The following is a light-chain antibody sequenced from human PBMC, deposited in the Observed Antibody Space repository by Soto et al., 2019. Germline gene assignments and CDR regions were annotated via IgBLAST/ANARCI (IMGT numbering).Light chain of an antibody. J-gene: IGKJ1*01. V-gene: IGKV3D-20*02. Sequence: EIVLTQSPGTLSLSPGERATLSCRASQTVSSNYLAWYQQKPGQAPRLLLYGASTRATGVPPRFSGGGSGTEFTLTISSLQSEDFATYYCQQRGNRPPWTFGQGTKVDIK. CDR2: GAS. CDR3: QQRGNRPPWT. CDR1: QTVSSNY.